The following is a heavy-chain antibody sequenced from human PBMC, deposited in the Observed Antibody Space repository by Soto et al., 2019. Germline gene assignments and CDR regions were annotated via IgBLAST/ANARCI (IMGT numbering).Heavy chain of an antibody. CDR2: INSSSTYT. D-gene: IGHD6-13*01. Sequence: QVQLVESGGGLVKPGGSLRLSCAASGFTFSDYYMSWIRRAPGKGLEWVSYINSSSTYTNYADSVKGRFTISRDNAKNSLYLQMNSLRAEDTAVHYCARIIAAAGGRRYFDLWGRGTLVTVSS. CDR3: ARIIAAAGGRRYFDL. J-gene: IGHJ2*01. V-gene: IGHV3-11*05. CDR1: GFTFSDYY.